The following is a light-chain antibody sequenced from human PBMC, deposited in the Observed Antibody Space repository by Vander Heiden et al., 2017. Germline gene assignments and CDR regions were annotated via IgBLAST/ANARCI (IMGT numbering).Light chain of an antibody. V-gene: IGLV4-69*01. CDR1: SGHRGNA. Sequence: QLVLSQSPSASASLGASVHLTCTLNSGHRGNAIAWHQQQPGKGPRFLMKVNSDGRHNKGEGIPDRFSGSSSGAERYLTISSLQSEDEADYYCQTWGAGVRVFGGGTKLTVL. CDR2: VNSDGRH. CDR3: QTWGAGVRV. J-gene: IGLJ3*02.